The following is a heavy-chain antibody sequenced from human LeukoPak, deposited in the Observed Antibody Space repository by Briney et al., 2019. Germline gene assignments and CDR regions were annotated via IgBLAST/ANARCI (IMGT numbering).Heavy chain of an antibody. D-gene: IGHD2-21*01. CDR3: ARVFNAFSFDL. Sequence: PGRSLRLSCAASGFTFSSYWMHWVRQGPGKGLVWVSRISNDGSSTSYADSVKGRFTISRDNANNTVYLQMNSLRAEDTAVYYCARVFNAFSFDLWGRGTLVTVSS. V-gene: IGHV3-74*01. CDR1: GFTFSSYW. CDR2: ISNDGSST. J-gene: IGHJ2*01.